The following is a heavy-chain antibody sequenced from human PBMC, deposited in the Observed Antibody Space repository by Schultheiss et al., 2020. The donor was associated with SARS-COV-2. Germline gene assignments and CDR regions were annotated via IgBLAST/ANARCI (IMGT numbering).Heavy chain of an antibody. CDR2: INSDGSST. V-gene: IGHV3-74*01. Sequence: GGSLRLSCAASGFTFSSYWMSWVRQAPGKGLVWVSRINSDGSSTSYADSVKGRFTISRDNAKNTLYLQMNSLRAEDTAVYYCANIVGAYDSSGYYFYYWGQGTLVTVSS. CDR1: GFTFSSYW. D-gene: IGHD3-22*01. J-gene: IGHJ4*02. CDR3: ANIVGAYDSSGYYFYY.